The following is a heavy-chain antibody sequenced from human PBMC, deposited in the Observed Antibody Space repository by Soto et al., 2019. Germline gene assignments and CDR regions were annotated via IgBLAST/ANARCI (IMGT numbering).Heavy chain of an antibody. J-gene: IGHJ6*02. CDR2: IKSKTDGGTT. Sequence: LRLSCAASGFTFSNAWMSWVRQAPGKGLEWVGRIKSKTDGGTTDYAAPVKGRFTISRDDSKNTLYLQMNSLKTEDTAVYYCTTAASIAARPARGYGMDVWGQGTTVTVSS. CDR3: TTAASIAARPARGYGMDV. V-gene: IGHV3-15*01. D-gene: IGHD6-6*01. CDR1: GFTFSNAW.